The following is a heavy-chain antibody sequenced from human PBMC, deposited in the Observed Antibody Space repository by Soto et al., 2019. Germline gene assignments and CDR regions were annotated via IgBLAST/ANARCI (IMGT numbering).Heavy chain of an antibody. CDR1: GFDFSNSW. CDR3: TRDQRYSSAV. Sequence: EVQLVECGGGLVQPGGSLRLSCAASGFDFSNSWMHWVRQPPGKGLLWVAHVNSDGSITTYADSVRGRFTISRDNGKNTVYLQMNSLRVEDTAVYYCTRDQRYSSAVWGQGTLVTVSS. V-gene: IGHV3-74*01. J-gene: IGHJ4*02. CDR2: VNSDGSIT. D-gene: IGHD5-18*01.